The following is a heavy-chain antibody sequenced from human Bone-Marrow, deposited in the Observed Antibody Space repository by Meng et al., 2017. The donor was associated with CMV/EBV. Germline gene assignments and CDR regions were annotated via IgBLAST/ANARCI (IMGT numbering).Heavy chain of an antibody. CDR3: ARAPVVPAAIVGDAFDI. J-gene: IGHJ3*02. CDR2: ISSSSSTI. V-gene: IGHV3-48*04. CDR1: GFTFSSYS. D-gene: IGHD2-2*01. Sequence: GGSLRLSCAASGFTFSSYSMNWVRQAPGKGLEWVSYISSSSSTIYYADSVKGRFTISRDNAKNSLYLQMNSLRAEDTAVYYCARAPVVPAAIVGDAFDIWGQGTMVTVSS.